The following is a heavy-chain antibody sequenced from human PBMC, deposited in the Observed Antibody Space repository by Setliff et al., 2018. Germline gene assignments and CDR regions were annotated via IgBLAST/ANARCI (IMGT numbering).Heavy chain of an antibody. D-gene: IGHD3-3*01. Sequence: SETLSLTCTVSGASISSGSYYWSWIRQPAGKGLEWLGRIYTSGTTNYSPSFKSRVTISADTSKNQFSLKLSSVTAADTAVYYCRFWSGYYKNDYWGQGTLVTVSS. CDR2: IYTSGTT. V-gene: IGHV4-61*02. J-gene: IGHJ4*02. CDR1: GASISSGSYY. CDR3: RFWSGYYKNDY.